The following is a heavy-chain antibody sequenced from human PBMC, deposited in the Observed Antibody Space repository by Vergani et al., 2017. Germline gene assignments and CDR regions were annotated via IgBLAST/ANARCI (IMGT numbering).Heavy chain of an antibody. CDR3: AKERGGRPDY. Sequence: EVQLLESGGGLVQPGGSLRLSCAASGFPFSSYAMSWVRRAPGKGLEWVSAISGSGGSTYYADSVKGRFTISRDNSKNTLYLQMNRLSAEDPAVYYCAKERGGRPDYWGQGTLVTVSS. D-gene: IGHD2-15*01. CDR2: ISGSGGST. J-gene: IGHJ4*02. CDR1: GFPFSSYA. V-gene: IGHV3-23*01.